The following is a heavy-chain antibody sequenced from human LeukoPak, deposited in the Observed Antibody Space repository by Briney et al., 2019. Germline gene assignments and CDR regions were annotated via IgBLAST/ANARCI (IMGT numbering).Heavy chain of an antibody. V-gene: IGHV3-30*03. CDR1: GFTFRNYG. Sequence: PGRSLRLSCAASGFTFRNYGMHWVRQAPGKGLEWVAVTSNDAINRIYADSVKGRFTISRDSSKNTLFLQMNDLTVEDTARYYCARRPGNWGQGILVTVSS. J-gene: IGHJ4*02. D-gene: IGHD1-14*01. CDR2: TSNDAINR. CDR3: ARRPGN.